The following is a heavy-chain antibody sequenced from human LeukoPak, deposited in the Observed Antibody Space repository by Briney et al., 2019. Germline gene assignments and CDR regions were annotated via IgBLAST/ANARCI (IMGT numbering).Heavy chain of an antibody. CDR1: GFTFSSYE. CDR2: ISSSGSTK. J-gene: IGHJ6*04. Sequence: GGSLRLSCAASGFTFSSYEMNWVRQAPGKGLEWVSYISSSGSTKFYADSVKGRFTISRDNAKFSLYLQMSSLRAEDTAVYYCAELGITMIGGVWGKGTTVTISS. D-gene: IGHD3-10*02. V-gene: IGHV3-48*03. CDR3: AELGITMIGGV.